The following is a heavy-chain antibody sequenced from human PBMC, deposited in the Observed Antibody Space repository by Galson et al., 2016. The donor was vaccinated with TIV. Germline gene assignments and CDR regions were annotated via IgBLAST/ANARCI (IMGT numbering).Heavy chain of an antibody. CDR2: TNTATGYT. CDR1: GYTFTSYG. D-gene: IGHD2-2*01. J-gene: IGHJ5*02. Sequence: SVKVSCKASGYTFTSYGIHWMRQAPGQRLEWMGWTNTATGYTKYSQTFQDRITITRDTSASTAYMELSSLRSEDTATYYCARLGYCSSMSCSQFDPWGQGTLVSVSS. V-gene: IGHV1-3*04. CDR3: ARLGYCSSMSCSQFDP.